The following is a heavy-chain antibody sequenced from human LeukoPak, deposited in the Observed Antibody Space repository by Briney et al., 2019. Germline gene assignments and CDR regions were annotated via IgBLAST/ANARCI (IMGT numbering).Heavy chain of an antibody. D-gene: IGHD3-22*01. CDR2: IDASGTNI. J-gene: IGHJ5*02. V-gene: IGHV3-23*05. CDR3: AGGGGYRVFDP. CDR1: GFIFSSYA. Sequence: GGSLRLSCAASGFIFSSYAMNWVRQAPGKGLEWVSVIDASGTNIESADSVKGRFTISRDNSKKILYLEMNRLRVEDTAVYYCAGGGGYRVFDPWGQGTLVTVSS.